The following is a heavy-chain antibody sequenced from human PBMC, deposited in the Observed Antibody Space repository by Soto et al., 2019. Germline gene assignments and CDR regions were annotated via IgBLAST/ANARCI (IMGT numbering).Heavy chain of an antibody. CDR2: SSAYNGNT. CDR1: GYTFTSYG. J-gene: IGHJ4*02. Sequence: GASVKVSCKASGYTFTSYGISWVRQAPGQGLEWMGWSSAYNGNTNYAQKLQGRVTMTTDTSTSTAYMELRSLRSDDTAVYYCARDPHGGSYYSEGLPSPHWGQGTMVTVSS. CDR3: ARDPHGGSYYSEGLPSPH. D-gene: IGHD2-15*01. V-gene: IGHV1-18*01.